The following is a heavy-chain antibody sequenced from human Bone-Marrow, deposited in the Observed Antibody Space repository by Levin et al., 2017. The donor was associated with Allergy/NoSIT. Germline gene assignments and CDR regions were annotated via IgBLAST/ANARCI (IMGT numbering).Heavy chain of an antibody. Sequence: LRLSCTVSRGSIGSGDSFWSWIRQPPGKDLEWIGNIYYRGTTTYNPSLKSRLAISVDTSRNQFSLNLNSVTAADTAVYFCARVGGSAIVTNFFDYWGPGILVTVSS. D-gene: IGHD5-18*01. CDR3: ARVGGSAIVTNFFDY. J-gene: IGHJ4*02. CDR2: IYYRGTT. CDR1: RGSIGSGDSF. V-gene: IGHV4-30-4*01.